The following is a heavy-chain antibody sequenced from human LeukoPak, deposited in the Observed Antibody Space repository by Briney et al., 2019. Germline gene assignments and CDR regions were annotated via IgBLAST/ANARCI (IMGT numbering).Heavy chain of an antibody. D-gene: IGHD6-13*01. V-gene: IGHV1-2*02. CDR2: INPNSGGT. CDR3: ARDQDSSSWYDGDY. J-gene: IGHJ4*02. Sequence: ASVKVSCKASGYTFTGYCMHWVRQAPGQGLEWMGWINPNSGGTNYAQKFQGRVTMTRDTSISTAYMELSRLRSDDTAVYYCARDQDSSSWYDGDYWGQGTLVTVSS. CDR1: GYTFTGYC.